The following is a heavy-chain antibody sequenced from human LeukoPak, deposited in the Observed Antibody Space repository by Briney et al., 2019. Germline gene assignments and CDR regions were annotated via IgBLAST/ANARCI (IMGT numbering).Heavy chain of an antibody. J-gene: IGHJ4*02. CDR3: ARGTSGYDTEYFDY. CDR2: IKQDGSEK. V-gene: IGHV3-7*01. D-gene: IGHD5-12*01. Sequence: GGSLRLSCAASGFTFSSYWMSWVRQAPGKGLEWVANIKQDGSEKYYVDSVKGRFTISRDNAKNSLYLQMNSLRAEDTAVYYCARGTSGYDTEYFDYWGQGTLVTVSS. CDR1: GFTFSSYW.